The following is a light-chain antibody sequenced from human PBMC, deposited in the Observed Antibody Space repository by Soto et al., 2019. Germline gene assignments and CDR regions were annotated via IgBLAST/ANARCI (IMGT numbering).Light chain of an antibody. V-gene: IGKV3-15*01. Sequence: EIVMTQSPDTLSESPGERATLSCRASQSVSRNLAWYQQKPGQAPKLLMYGASTRATGIPARFSGSGSGTEFTLTISSLQSEDFAVYYCQQYTNWPPYTFGQGTKLEIK. CDR1: QSVSRN. J-gene: IGKJ2*01. CDR2: GAS. CDR3: QQYTNWPPYT.